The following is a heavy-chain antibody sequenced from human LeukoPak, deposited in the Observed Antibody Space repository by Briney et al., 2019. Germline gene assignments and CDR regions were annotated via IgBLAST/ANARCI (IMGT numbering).Heavy chain of an antibody. CDR3: ARVLAVPAAFYFYYGLDV. D-gene: IGHD2-2*01. J-gene: IGHJ6*02. CDR1: GFTFSSYW. V-gene: IGHV3-7*04. CDR2: IKQDGGEK. Sequence: EGSLGLSCAASGFTFSSYWMSWVRQSPGKGLEWVANIKQDGGEKYYGDSVKGRFTISRDDAKNSLYLQINSLRAEDTAVYFCARVLAVPAAFYFYYGLDVWGQGTRDRVSS.